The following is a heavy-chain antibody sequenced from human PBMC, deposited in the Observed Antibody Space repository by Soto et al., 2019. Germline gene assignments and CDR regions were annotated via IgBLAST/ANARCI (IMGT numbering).Heavy chain of an antibody. CDR1: GYTFTSYG. CDR3: ARVTLGYCISTSCYEAYYFDY. J-gene: IGHJ4*02. Sequence: QVQLVQSGAEVKKPGASVKVSCKASGYTFTSYGISWVRQAPGQGLEWMGWISAYNGNTNYAQKLQGRVTMTTDTSTSTAYMELRSLRSDDTAVYYCARVTLGYCISTSCYEAYYFDYWGQGTLVTVSS. V-gene: IGHV1-18*01. D-gene: IGHD2-2*01. CDR2: ISAYNGNT.